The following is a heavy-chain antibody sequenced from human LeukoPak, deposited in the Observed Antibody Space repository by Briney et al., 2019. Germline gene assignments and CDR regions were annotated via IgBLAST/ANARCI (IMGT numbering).Heavy chain of an antibody. CDR1: GFTFSTYA. Sequence: GGSLRLSCAPSGFTFSTYAMNWVRQAPGQGLEWVPAISGSGGSAYSADSVKGRFTISRDNSKNTLYLQMNSLRAEDTAVYYCAKEGMSNYDFWSGLMSYYFDYWGQGTLVTVSS. CDR2: ISGSGGSA. V-gene: IGHV3-23*01. CDR3: AKEGMSNYDFWSGLMSYYFDY. J-gene: IGHJ4*02. D-gene: IGHD3-3*01.